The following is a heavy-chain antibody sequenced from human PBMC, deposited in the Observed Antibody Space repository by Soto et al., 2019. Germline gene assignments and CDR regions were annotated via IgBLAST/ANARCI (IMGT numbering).Heavy chain of an antibody. CDR1: GYTFTSYG. D-gene: IGHD1-26*01. V-gene: IGHV1-18*01. CDR2: ISAYNGNK. J-gene: IGHJ4*02. CDR3: ARDLGGSYYAPVDY. Sequence: QVQLVQSGAEVKKPGASVKVSCKASGYTFTSYGISWVRQAPGQGLEWMGWISAYNGNKKYAQKLQGRVTMTTDTTTSTASMARRSLREDDTAVYDCARDLGGSYYAPVDYWGQGTVVTVSS.